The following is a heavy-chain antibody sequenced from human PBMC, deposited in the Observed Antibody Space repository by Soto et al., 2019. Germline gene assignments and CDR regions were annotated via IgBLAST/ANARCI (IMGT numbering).Heavy chain of an antibody. D-gene: IGHD4-17*01. CDR3: GRENYGDYYYYMDV. Sequence: EVQLVESRGGLVQPGGSLRLSCAASGFTFSSYWMHWVRQAPGKGLVWVSGINSDGSSTSYADSVKGRFTISRDNAKNTLFLQMNSLRAEDTAVYYCGRENYGDYYYYMDVWGKGTTVTVSS. V-gene: IGHV3-74*01. CDR2: INSDGSST. CDR1: GFTFSSYW. J-gene: IGHJ6*03.